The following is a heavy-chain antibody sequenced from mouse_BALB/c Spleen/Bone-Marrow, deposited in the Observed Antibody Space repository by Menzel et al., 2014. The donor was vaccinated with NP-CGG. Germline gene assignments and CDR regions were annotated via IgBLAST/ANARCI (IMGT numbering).Heavy chain of an antibody. CDR1: GFNIKDTH. Sequence: VQLQQSGAELVKPGASVKLSCTASGFNIKDTHMHWVKQRPEQGLEWIGRIDPANGNTKYDPKFQGKATITADTSSNTAYLQLSSLTSEDTAVYYCARYNYGSSRFAYWGQGTLVTVSA. D-gene: IGHD1-1*01. CDR3: ARYNYGSSRFAY. J-gene: IGHJ3*01. CDR2: IDPANGNT. V-gene: IGHV14-3*02.